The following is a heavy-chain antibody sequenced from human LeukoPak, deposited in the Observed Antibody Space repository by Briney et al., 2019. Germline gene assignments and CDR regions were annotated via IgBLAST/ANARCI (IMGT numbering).Heavy chain of an antibody. V-gene: IGHV4-59*01. CDR3: ARGGPLNFGWYEKVWYFDL. D-gene: IGHD6-19*01. CDR2: IYYSGSS. CDR1: GASISSYY. Sequence: SETLSLTCTVSGASISSYYWSWIRQPPGKGLEWIGFIYYSGSSNYNPSLKSRVTMSIDRSKNQFSLKMTSVTAADTAVYYCARGGPLNFGWYEKVWYFDLWGRGTLLSVSS. J-gene: IGHJ2*01.